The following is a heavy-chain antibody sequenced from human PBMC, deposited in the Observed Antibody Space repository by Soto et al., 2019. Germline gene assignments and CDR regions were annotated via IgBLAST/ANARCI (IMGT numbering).Heavy chain of an antibody. CDR1: GGSISSGGYY. CDR2: IYYSGST. D-gene: IGHD3-9*01. V-gene: IGHV4-31*03. CDR3: ESPNYDILTKHYGMDV. Sequence: QVQLQESGPGLVKPSQTLSLTCTVSGGSISSGGYYWSWIRQHPGKGLEWIGYIYYSGSTYYNPSLKSRVTIQVDTSKNQCSLKLSSVPAADTAVYYGESPNYDILTKHYGMDVWGQGTTVTVSS. J-gene: IGHJ6*02.